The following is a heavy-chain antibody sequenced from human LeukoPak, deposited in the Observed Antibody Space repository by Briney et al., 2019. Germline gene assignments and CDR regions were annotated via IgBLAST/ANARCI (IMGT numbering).Heavy chain of an antibody. CDR3: AREPTRKFSWGVVVEGFDY. Sequence: ASVTVSCKASGGTFSSYAISWVRQAHGEGLERMGGIIPIIGTANYAQKFQGRVTITADESTSTAYMELSSLRSEDTAVYYCAREPTRKFSWGVVVEGFDYWGQGTLVTVSS. J-gene: IGHJ4*02. CDR2: IIPIIGTA. D-gene: IGHD2-21*01. V-gene: IGHV1-69*13. CDR1: GGTFSSYA.